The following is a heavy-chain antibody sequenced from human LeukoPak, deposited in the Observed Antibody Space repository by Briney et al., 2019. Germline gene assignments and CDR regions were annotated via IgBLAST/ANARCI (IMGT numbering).Heavy chain of an antibody. J-gene: IGHJ3*02. D-gene: IGHD4-23*01. CDR1: GYTFPSYY. CDR3: AREIGGHVFDI. Sequence: ASVKVSCKASGYTFPSYYMHWVRQAPGQGLEWMGTINPSGGSTTYAQKFQGRVTMTRDTSTSTVYMELIKLTSEDTAVYYCAREIGGHVFDIWGQGTMVTVSS. V-gene: IGHV1-46*01. CDR2: INPSGGST.